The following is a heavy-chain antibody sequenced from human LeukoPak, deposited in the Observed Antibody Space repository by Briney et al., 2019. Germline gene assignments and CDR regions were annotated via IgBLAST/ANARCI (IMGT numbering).Heavy chain of an antibody. Sequence: ASVNVSCKASGYTFTSYGISWVRQAPGQGLEWMGWINPYNGNRKYAQKFQGRVTMTTDTSTSTAYMELRSLRFDDTAVYYCAREIYGRFDYWGQGTLVT. CDR2: INPYNGNR. CDR1: GYTFTSYG. CDR3: AREIYGRFDY. V-gene: IGHV1-18*01. J-gene: IGHJ4*02. D-gene: IGHD4-17*01.